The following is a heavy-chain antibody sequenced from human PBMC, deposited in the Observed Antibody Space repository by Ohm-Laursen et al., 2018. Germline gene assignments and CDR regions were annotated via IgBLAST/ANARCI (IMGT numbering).Heavy chain of an antibody. CDR3: ARNSTAPDY. J-gene: IGHJ4*02. CDR2: INHSGST. D-gene: IGHD5-18*01. CDR1: GGSFSGYY. Sequence: GTLSLTCSVYGGSFSGYYWSWIRQPPGKGLEWIGEINHSGSTNYNPSLKSRVTISVDTSKNQFSLKLSSVTAADTAVYYCARNSTAPDYWGQGTLVTVSS. V-gene: IGHV4-34*01.